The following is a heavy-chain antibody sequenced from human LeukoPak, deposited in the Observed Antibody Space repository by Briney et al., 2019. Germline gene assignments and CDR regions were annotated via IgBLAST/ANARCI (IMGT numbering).Heavy chain of an antibody. CDR3: AAGGDYPHFDY. CDR2: TSGSGGST. Sequence: GGSLRLSCAASGFTFSNYAMSWVRQAPGKGLEWVSGTSGSGGSTYYANSVKGRFTISRGNSKNTLYLQMNSLRAEDTAVFYCAAGGDYPHFDYWGQGTLVTVSS. V-gene: IGHV3-23*01. J-gene: IGHJ4*02. CDR1: GFTFSNYA. D-gene: IGHD4-17*01.